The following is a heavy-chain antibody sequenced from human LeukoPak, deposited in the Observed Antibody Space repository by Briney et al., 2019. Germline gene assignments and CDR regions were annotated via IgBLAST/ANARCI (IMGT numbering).Heavy chain of an antibody. CDR1: GFAFDDYA. V-gene: IGHV3-9*01. CDR3: AKDRRRWNGNAFDI. J-gene: IGHJ3*02. CDR2: ISWNSGSI. Sequence: PGRSPRLSCAASGFAFDDYAMHWVRQAPGKGLEWVSGISWNSGSIGYADSVKGRFTISRDNAKNSLYLQMNSLRAEDTALYYCAKDRRRWNGNAFDIWGQGTMVTVSS. D-gene: IGHD4-23*01.